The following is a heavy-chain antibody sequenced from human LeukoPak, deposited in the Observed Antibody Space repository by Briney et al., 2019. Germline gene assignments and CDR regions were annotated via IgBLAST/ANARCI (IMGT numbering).Heavy chain of an antibody. CDR3: AKDRSNYGMDV. CDR1: GFTFSSYG. V-gene: IGHV3-30*18. D-gene: IGHD4-11*01. J-gene: IGHJ6*02. CDR2: ISYDGSNK. Sequence: GGSLRLSCAASGFTFSSYGMHWVRQAPGKGLEWVAVISYDGSNKYYADSVKGRFTISRDNSKNTLYLQMNSLRAEDTAVYCCAKDRSNYGMDVWGQGTTVTVSS.